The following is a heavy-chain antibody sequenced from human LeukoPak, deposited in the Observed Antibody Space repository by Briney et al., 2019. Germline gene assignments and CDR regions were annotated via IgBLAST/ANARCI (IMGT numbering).Heavy chain of an antibody. CDR1: GFTFSTSW. CDR3: ARNNWKAFDY. Sequence: PGGSLRLSCAASGFTFSTSWMTWVRQAPGKGPEWVATINEDGSEKYYVDPVKGRFTISKDNAKNSLYLQMNSLRAEDRAVYYCARNNWKAFDYWGQGTLVAVSS. D-gene: IGHD1-20*01. CDR2: INEDGSEK. J-gene: IGHJ4*02. V-gene: IGHV3-7*04.